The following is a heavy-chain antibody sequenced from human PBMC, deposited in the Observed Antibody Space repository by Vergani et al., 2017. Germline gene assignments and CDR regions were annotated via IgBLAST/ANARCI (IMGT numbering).Heavy chain of an antibody. D-gene: IGHD2-2*01. CDR3: ARAPRYQPRDAFDI. CDR1: GFTFGDYA. CDR2: IRSKAYGGTT. V-gene: IGHV3-49*04. J-gene: IGHJ3*02. Sequence: EVQLVESGGGLVQPGRSLRLSCTASGFTFGDYAMSWVRQAPGKGLEWVGFIRSKAYGGTTEYAASVKGRFTISRDDSKSIAYLQMNSLRAGDTALYYCARAPRYQPRDAFDIWGQGTMVTVSS.